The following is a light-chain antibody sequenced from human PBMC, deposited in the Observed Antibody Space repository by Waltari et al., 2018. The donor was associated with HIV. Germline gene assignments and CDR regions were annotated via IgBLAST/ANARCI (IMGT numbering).Light chain of an antibody. CDR1: QSVNNF. J-gene: IGKJ4*01. CDR3: QQSYSTPLA. V-gene: IGKV1-39*01. CDR2: AAS. Sequence: DIQMTQSQSSLSASVGDRVTITCRASQSVNNFLNWYQQKPGKAPKLLISAASSLHSGVPSRFSGSGSGTDFTLTISSLLPENFATYYCQQSYSTPLAFGGGTKVEIK.